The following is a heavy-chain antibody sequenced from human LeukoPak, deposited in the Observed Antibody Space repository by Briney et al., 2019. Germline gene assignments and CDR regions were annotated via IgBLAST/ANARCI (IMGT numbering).Heavy chain of an antibody. CDR3: ARGAAIGSYYHY. V-gene: IGHV4-61*03. CDR1: GGSVSSGSYY. D-gene: IGHD1-26*01. CDR2: IYYSGST. J-gene: IGHJ4*02. Sequence: SETLSLTCTVSGGSVSSGSYYWSWIRQPPGKGLEWIGYIYYSGSTNYNPSLKSRVTISVDTSKNHFSLKLSSVTAADTAVYYCARGAAIGSYYHYWGQGTLATVSS.